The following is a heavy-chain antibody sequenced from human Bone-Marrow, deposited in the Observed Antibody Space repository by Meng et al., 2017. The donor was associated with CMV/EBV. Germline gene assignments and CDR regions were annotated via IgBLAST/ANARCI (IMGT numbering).Heavy chain of an antibody. CDR1: FTFSSYA. V-gene: IGHV3-23*01. CDR3: AKDGYDSSGYYPNWFDP. CDR2: ISGSGGST. J-gene: IGHJ5*02. Sequence: FTFSSYAMSWVRQAQGKGLEWVSAISGSGGSTYYADSVKGRFTISRDNSKNTLYLQMNSLRAEDTAVYYCAKDGYDSSGYYPNWFDPWGQGTLVTVSS. D-gene: IGHD3-22*01.